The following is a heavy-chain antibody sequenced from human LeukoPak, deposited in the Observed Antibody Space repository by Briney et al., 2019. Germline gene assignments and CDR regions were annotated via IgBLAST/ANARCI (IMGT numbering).Heavy chain of an antibody. CDR2: ISSSGSTR. D-gene: IGHD3-22*01. V-gene: IGHV3-11*01. CDR1: GFTFSDYY. Sequence: PGGSLRLSCAASGFTFSDYYMSWVRQAPGKGLKWVSYISSSGSTRYYAESVTGRFTISRDNAKNSMNLQMNSLRAEDTAVYYCARDVLYYYDSSGYYFDYWGQGTLVTVSS. J-gene: IGHJ4*02. CDR3: ARDVLYYYDSSGYYFDY.